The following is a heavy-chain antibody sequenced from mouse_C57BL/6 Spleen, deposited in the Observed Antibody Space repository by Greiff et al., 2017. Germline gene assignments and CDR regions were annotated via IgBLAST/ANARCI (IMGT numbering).Heavy chain of an antibody. CDR1: GFTFSDYG. D-gene: IGHD1-1*01. CDR3: ARITTVVATGAMDY. V-gene: IGHV5-17*01. J-gene: IGHJ4*01. Sequence: DVKLVESGGGLVKPGGSLKLSCAASGFTFSDYGMHWVRQAPEKGLEWVAYISSGSSTIYYADTVKGRFTISRDNAKNTLFLQMTSLRSEDTAMYYCARITTVVATGAMDYWGQGTSVTVSS. CDR2: ISSGSSTI.